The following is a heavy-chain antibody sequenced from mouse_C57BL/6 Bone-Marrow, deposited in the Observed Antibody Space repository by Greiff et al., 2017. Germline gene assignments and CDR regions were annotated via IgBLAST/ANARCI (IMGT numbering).Heavy chain of an antibody. V-gene: IGHV7-1*01. CDR1: GFTFSDFY. J-gene: IGHJ1*03. Sequence: EVQWVESGGGLVQSGRSLRLSCATSGFTFSDFYMEWVRQAPGKGLEWIAASKNKANDYTTEYSASVKGRFIVSRDTSQSILYLQMNALRAEDTAIYYCARDVGDYDGGYFDVWGTGTTVTVSS. CDR3: ARDVGDYDGGYFDV. CDR2: SKNKANDYTT. D-gene: IGHD2-4*01.